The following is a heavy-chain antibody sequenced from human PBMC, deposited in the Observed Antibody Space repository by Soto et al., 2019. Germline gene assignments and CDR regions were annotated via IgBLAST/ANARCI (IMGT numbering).Heavy chain of an antibody. D-gene: IGHD1-26*01. CDR1: GDSVSSSSVT. CDR2: TYYRSKWYN. CDR3: VRLIGNSWLDF. J-gene: IGHJ5*01. Sequence: HTLSLTCVISGDSVSSSSVTWNWIRQSPSRGLEWLGRTYYRSKWYNDYAESVKSRITINPDTSKNQFSLHLNSETPEDTAVYYCVRLIGNSWLDFWGQGTLVTVSS. V-gene: IGHV6-1*01.